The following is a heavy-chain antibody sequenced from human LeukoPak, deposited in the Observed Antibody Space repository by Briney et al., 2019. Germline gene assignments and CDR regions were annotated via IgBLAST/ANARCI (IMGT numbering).Heavy chain of an antibody. CDR2: INPNSGGT. V-gene: IGHV1-2*02. CDR3: ARVEMATIRACDY. Sequence: ASVKVSCKASGYTFTGYYMRWVRQAPGQGLEWMGWINPNSGGTNYAQKFQGRVTMTRDTSISTAYMELSRLRSDDTAVYYCARVEMATIRACDYWGQGTLVTVSS. J-gene: IGHJ4*02. D-gene: IGHD5-24*01. CDR1: GYTFTGYY.